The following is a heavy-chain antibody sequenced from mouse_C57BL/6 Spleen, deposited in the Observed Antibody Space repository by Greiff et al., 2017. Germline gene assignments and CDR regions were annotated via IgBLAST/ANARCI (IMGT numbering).Heavy chain of an antibody. CDR3: ARHEGANWDVENWYFDV. CDR1: GFTFSSYG. V-gene: IGHV5-6*01. D-gene: IGHD4-1*01. CDR2: ISSGGSYT. Sequence: EVQLVESGGDLVKPGGSLKLSCAASGFTFSSYGMSWVRQTPDKRLEWVATISSGGSYTYYPDSVKGRFTISRDNAKNTLYLQMSSLKSEDTAMYYCARHEGANWDVENWYFDVWGTGTTVTVSS. J-gene: IGHJ1*03.